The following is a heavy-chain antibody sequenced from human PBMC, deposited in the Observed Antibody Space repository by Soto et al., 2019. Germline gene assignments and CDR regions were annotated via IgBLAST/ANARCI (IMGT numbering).Heavy chain of an antibody. CDR3: ARAVGPFDY. J-gene: IGHJ4*02. V-gene: IGHV3-33*01. Sequence: QVQLVESGGGVVQPGRSLRLSCAASGFTFSTYGMHWVRQAPGMGLEWVAVIWYDGSHKDYADSVKGRFTISRDNSKKPLYLQMNSLGVEDTAVYYCARAVGPFDYWGQGTLVTVSS. CDR1: GFTFSTYG. CDR2: IWYDGSHK. D-gene: IGHD1-26*01.